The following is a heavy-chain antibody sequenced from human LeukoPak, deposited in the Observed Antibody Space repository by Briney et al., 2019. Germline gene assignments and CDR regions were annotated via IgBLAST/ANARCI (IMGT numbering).Heavy chain of an antibody. CDR1: GYTFTSYG. J-gene: IGHJ3*02. D-gene: IGHD1-26*01. Sequence: ASVKVSCKASGYTFTSYGISWVRQAPGQGLEWMGRIIPILGIANYAQKFQGRVTITADKSTSTAYMELSSLRSEDTAVYYCARGVVGATTAAFDIWGQGTMVTVSS. CDR3: ARGVVGATTAAFDI. CDR2: IIPILGIA. V-gene: IGHV1-69*04.